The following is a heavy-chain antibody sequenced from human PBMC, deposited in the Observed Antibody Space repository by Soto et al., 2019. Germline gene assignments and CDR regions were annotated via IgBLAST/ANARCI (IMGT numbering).Heavy chain of an antibody. Sequence: GGSLRLSCAASGFTFSSYWMHWVRQTPGKGLAWVSRIKSDGSSTNYADSVKGRFTISRDNAKNTVYLEMNSLRDEDTAVYYCARGRFDPWGQGTLVTVSS. J-gene: IGHJ5*02. V-gene: IGHV3-74*01. CDR2: IKSDGSST. CDR3: ARGRFDP. CDR1: GFTFSSYW.